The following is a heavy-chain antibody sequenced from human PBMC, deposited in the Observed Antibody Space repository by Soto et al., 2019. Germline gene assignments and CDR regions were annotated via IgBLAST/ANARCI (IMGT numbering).Heavy chain of an antibody. CDR2: ISGSGGST. CDR3: AKEWEPIAVAGTSYFDY. D-gene: IGHD6-19*01. Sequence: GGSLRLSCAASGFTFSSYAMSWVRQAPGKGLEWVSAISGSGGSTYYADSVKGRFTISRDNSKNTLYLQMNSLRAEDTAVYYCAKEWEPIAVAGTSYFDYWGQGTLVTAPQ. J-gene: IGHJ4*02. CDR1: GFTFSSYA. V-gene: IGHV3-23*01.